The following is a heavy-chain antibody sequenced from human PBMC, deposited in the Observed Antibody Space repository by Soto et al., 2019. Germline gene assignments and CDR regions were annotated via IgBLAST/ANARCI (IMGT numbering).Heavy chain of an antibody. Sequence: EEQLVESGGGLVQPGGSLRLSCAASGLTFSSYWMTWVRQAPGKGLEWVANIREDGGEKNYVDSVKGRFTISRDNAKNSLYLQMNSLRGEDTAVYYCARGEEIGDDPWGQGTLVTVSS. J-gene: IGHJ5*02. CDR2: IREDGGEK. CDR1: GLTFSSYW. D-gene: IGHD3-10*01. V-gene: IGHV3-7*01. CDR3: ARGEEIGDDP.